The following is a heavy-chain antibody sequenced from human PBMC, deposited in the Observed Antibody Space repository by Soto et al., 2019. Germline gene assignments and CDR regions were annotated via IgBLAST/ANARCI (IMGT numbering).Heavy chain of an antibody. CDR3: ARVLAVAGVFDY. V-gene: IGHV4-59*01. CDR1: GGSISSYY. CDR2: IYYSGST. J-gene: IGHJ4*02. Sequence: QVQLQESGPGLVKPSETLSLTCTVSGGSISSYYWSWIRQPLGKGLEWIGYIYYSGSTNYNPSLKSRVTISVDTSKNQFSLKLSSVTAADTAVYYCARVLAVAGVFDYWGQGTLVTVSS. D-gene: IGHD6-19*01.